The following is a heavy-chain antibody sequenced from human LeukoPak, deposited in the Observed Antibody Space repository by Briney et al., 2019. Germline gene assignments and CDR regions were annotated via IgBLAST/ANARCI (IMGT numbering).Heavy chain of an antibody. D-gene: IGHD3-3*01. Sequence: GGSLRLSCAASGFTFSSYWMHWVRQAPGKGLVWVSRINSDGSSTSYADSVKGRFTISRDNAKNTLYLQMNSLRAEDTAVYYCATGGITIFGVVTYPNDWGQGTLVTVSS. CDR2: INSDGSST. V-gene: IGHV3-74*01. CDR3: ATGGITIFGVVTYPND. CDR1: GFTFSSYW. J-gene: IGHJ4*02.